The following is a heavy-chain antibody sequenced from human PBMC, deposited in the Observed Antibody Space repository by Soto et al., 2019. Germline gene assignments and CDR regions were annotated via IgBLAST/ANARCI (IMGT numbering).Heavy chain of an antibody. D-gene: IGHD3-10*01. J-gene: IGHJ4*02. Sequence: GGSLRLSCEASGFMLSSYAMLWVRQAPGKGLEWVSTIRDNNDDTYYADSVRGRFTISRDNSKNTLYLQMNSLRAEDTAVYYCAREWYYGSGSYYGGYWGQGTLVTVSS. CDR3: AREWYYGSGSYYGGY. V-gene: IGHV3-23*01. CDR2: IRDNNDDT. CDR1: GFMLSSYA.